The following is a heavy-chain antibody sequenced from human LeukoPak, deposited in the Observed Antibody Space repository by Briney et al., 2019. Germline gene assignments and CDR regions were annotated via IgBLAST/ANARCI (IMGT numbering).Heavy chain of an antibody. Sequence: GGSLRLSCAASGFTFSGSAMHWVRQASGKGLEWVGRIRSKANSYATAYAASVKGRFTISRDDSKNTAYLQMNSLKTEDTAVYYCTRHGIIKAARTHYYYGMDVWGQGTTVTVSS. CDR2: IRSKANSYAT. J-gene: IGHJ6*02. CDR1: GFTFSGSA. CDR3: TRHGIIKAARTHYYYGMDV. V-gene: IGHV3-73*01. D-gene: IGHD6-6*01.